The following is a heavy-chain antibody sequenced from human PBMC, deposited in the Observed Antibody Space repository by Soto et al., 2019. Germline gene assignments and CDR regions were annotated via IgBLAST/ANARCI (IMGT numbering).Heavy chain of an antibody. CDR1: GFTFSSYA. J-gene: IGHJ6*02. Sequence: GGSLRLSCAASGFTFSSYAISWVRQAPGKGLEWVSAISGSGGSTYYADSVKGRFTISRDNSKNTLYLQMNSLRAEDTAVYYCAKAALYSSSSSSYGMDVWGQGTTVTVSS. CDR3: AKAALYSSSSSSYGMDV. V-gene: IGHV3-23*01. CDR2: ISGSGGST. D-gene: IGHD6-6*01.